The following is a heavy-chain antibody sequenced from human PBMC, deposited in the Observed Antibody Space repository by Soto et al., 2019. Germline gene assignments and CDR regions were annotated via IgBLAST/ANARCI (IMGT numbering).Heavy chain of an antibody. D-gene: IGHD3-22*01. J-gene: IGHJ3*02. CDR3: ARGYDRSGYYYSGGAFDI. Sequence: ASLKVSCKASGYTFTGYYMHWVRQAPGQGLEWMGWINPNSGGTNYAQKFQGWVTMTRDTSISTGYMELSRLRSDDTAVYYCARGYDRSGYYYSGGAFDIWGQGTMVTVSS. CDR2: INPNSGGT. CDR1: GYTFTGYY. V-gene: IGHV1-2*04.